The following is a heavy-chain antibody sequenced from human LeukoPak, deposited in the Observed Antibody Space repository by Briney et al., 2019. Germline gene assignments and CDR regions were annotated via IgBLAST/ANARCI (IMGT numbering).Heavy chain of an antibody. CDR3: ARDQVFLEWLSPIDY. D-gene: IGHD3-3*01. V-gene: IGHV1-2*06. CDR1: GYTFTGYY. J-gene: IGHJ4*02. Sequence: GASVKVSCKASGYTFTGYYMHWVRQAPGQGLEWMGRINPNSGGTNYAQKFQGRVTMTRDTSISTAYMELSRLRSDDTAVYYCARDQVFLEWLSPIDYWGQGTLVTVSS. CDR2: INPNSGGT.